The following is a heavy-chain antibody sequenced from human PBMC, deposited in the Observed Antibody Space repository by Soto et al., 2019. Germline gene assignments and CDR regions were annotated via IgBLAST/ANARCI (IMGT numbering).Heavy chain of an antibody. CDR3: AGNLRDGYNYDAFDI. Sequence: SETLSLTCTVSGGSVSSGSYYWSWIRQPPGKGLEWIGYIYYSGSTNYNPSLKSRVTISVDTSKNQFSLKLSSVTAADTAVYYCAGNLRDGYNYDAFDIWGQGTMVTVSS. CDR1: GGSVSSGSYY. J-gene: IGHJ3*02. CDR2: IYYSGST. D-gene: IGHD5-12*01. V-gene: IGHV4-61*01.